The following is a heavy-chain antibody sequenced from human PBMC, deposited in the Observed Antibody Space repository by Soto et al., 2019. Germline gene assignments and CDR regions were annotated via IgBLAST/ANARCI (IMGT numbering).Heavy chain of an antibody. CDR3: ARHPSDFWFDP. CDR1: GGSISSSSYF. J-gene: IGHJ5*02. V-gene: IGHV4-39*01. CDR2: IYYSGST. D-gene: IGHD2-21*02. Sequence: ETLSLTCRVSGGSISSSSYFWGWIRQPPGKGLEWIGSIYYSGSTYYNPSLKSRVTVSVDTSKNQFSLKLSSVTAADTAVYYCARHPSDFWFDPWGQGTLVTVSS.